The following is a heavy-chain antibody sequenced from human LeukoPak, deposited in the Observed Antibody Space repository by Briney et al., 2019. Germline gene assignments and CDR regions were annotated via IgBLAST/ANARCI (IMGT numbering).Heavy chain of an antibody. CDR3: AKDRAYGDYYFDY. V-gene: IGHV3-23*01. CDR1: GFTFSSYA. Sequence: GGSLRLSCAASGFTFSSYAMSWVRQAPGKGLEWVSAISGSGGTTYFADSVKGRFTISRDNSKTTLYLQMNSLRAEDTALYYCAKDRAYGDYYFDYWGQGTLVTVSS. J-gene: IGHJ4*02. D-gene: IGHD4-17*01. CDR2: ISGSGGTT.